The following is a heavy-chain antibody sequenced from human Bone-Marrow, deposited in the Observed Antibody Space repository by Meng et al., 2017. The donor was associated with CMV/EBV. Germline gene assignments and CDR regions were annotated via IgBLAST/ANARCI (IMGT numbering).Heavy chain of an antibody. J-gene: IGHJ4*02. V-gene: IGHV4-61*01. D-gene: IGHD1-20*01. CDR3: ARSMINWNYFDY. CDR1: GGSVSSGSCY. Sequence: TVSGGSVSSGSCYWSWIRQPPGKGLEWIGYIYYSGSINYHPSLKSRVTISVDTSKNQFSLKLSSVTAADTAVYYCARSMINWNYFDYWGQGTLVTVSS. CDR2: IYYSGSI.